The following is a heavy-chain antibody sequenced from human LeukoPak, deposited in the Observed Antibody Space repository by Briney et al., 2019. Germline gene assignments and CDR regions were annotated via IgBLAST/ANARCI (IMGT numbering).Heavy chain of an antibody. Sequence: GGSLRLSCAASGFTFSSFWMSWVRQAPGKGLEWVANIKQDGSERNYVDSVRGRFTISRDNAKNLLYLQMNSLRAEDTAVYYCANGAEWPNIWGQGTLVTVSP. V-gene: IGHV3-7*01. D-gene: IGHD3-3*01. CDR1: GFTFSSFW. J-gene: IGHJ4*02. CDR3: ANGAEWPNI. CDR2: IKQDGSER.